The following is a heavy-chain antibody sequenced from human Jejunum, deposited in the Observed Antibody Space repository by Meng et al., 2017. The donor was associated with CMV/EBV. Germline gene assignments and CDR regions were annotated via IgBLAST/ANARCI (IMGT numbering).Heavy chain of an antibody. CDR3: AREMIRGVVDS. D-gene: IGHD3-10*01. J-gene: IGHJ4*02. Sequence: SGYRFNISWLGWVRQLPGKGLEWMGIIFPGDSDTRYSPSFEGQVTLSVDKSLSTAYLQWSSLQASDTAIYYCAREMIRGVVDSWGQGTLVTVSS. CDR1: GYRFNISW. CDR2: IFPGDSDT. V-gene: IGHV5-51*01.